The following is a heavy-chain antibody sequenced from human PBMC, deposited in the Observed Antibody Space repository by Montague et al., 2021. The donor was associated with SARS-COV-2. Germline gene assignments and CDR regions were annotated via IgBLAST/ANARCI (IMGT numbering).Heavy chain of an antibody. J-gene: IGHJ4*02. V-gene: IGHV4-4*07. Sequence: SETLSLTCTVSGDSISYFYWSWIRQPAGKGLEWIGRVSASGSTNYNPSLNSRVTMSVDTSKEQFSLRLSPVTAADTAVYYCARDVAAAPGTFDYWGQGTLVTVSS. D-gene: IGHD6-13*01. CDR1: GDSISYFY. CDR2: VSASGST. CDR3: ARDVAAAPGTFDY.